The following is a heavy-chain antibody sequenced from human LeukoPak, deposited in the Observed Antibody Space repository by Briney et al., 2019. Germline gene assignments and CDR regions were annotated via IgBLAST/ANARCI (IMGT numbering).Heavy chain of an antibody. CDR2: IYTSGST. CDR3: ARVTWFPGTSYYYMDV. CDR1: GGSISSYY. Sequence: SETLSLTCTVSGGSISSYYWSWIRQPAGKGLEWIGRIYTSGSTNYNPSLKSRVTISLDTSKKEFSLKLSSVTAADTAVYYCARVTWFPGTSYYYMDVWGKGTTVTVSS. V-gene: IGHV4-4*07. D-gene: IGHD1-1*01. J-gene: IGHJ6*03.